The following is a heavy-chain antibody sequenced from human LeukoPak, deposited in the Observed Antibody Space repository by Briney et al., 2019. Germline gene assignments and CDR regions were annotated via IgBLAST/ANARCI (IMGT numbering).Heavy chain of an antibody. CDR3: ATLRHRDTTTCPRGYFDY. Sequence: GGSLRLSCAAAGFTVSSIYMSWVRQAPGKGLEWVSVIESGGSTYYADSVKGRFTISRDNSKNTLYLQMSSLRAEDTAVYYCATLRHRDTTTCPRGYFDYWGQGTPVTVSS. CDR1: GFTVSSIY. V-gene: IGHV3-53*01. J-gene: IGHJ4*02. D-gene: IGHD2-2*01. CDR2: IESGGST.